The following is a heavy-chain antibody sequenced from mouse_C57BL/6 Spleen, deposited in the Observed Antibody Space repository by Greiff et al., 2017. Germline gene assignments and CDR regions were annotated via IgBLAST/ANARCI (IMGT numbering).Heavy chain of an antibody. D-gene: IGHD2-3*01. Sequence: EVQLQESGPELVKPGASVKMSCKASGYTFTDYTMHWVKQSHGKSLEWIGYLNPNNGGTSYNQKFKGKATLTVNKSSSTAYVELRSLTSEDSAVYYCARWGTNDGYYPFAYWGQGTLVTVSA. J-gene: IGHJ3*01. V-gene: IGHV1-22*01. CDR2: LNPNNGGT. CDR1: GYTFTDYT. CDR3: ARWGTNDGYYPFAY.